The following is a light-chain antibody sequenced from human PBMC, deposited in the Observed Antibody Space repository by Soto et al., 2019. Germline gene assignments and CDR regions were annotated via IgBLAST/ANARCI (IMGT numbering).Light chain of an antibody. J-gene: IGKJ4*01. CDR1: QDISNF. Sequence: DIQVTQSPSFLSASFGDRVTITCRASQDISNFLAWFQQKPGRAPKLLIYAVFTLQSGVPSRFSGSGSGAEFTLTISSLQPEDFATYYCQQVDSYPLTFGGGTTVDI. V-gene: IGKV1-9*01. CDR3: QQVDSYPLT. CDR2: AVF.